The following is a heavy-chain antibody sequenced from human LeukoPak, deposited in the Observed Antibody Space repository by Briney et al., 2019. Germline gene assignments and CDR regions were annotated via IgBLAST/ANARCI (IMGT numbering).Heavy chain of an antibody. Sequence: GGSLRLSCAASGFVVNSNYMSWVRQAPGKGLEWVSVIYSAGTTFYADSVKGRLSISRDNSKNTLYLHMDSLRAEDTAVYYCAGGVLPYYFDYWGQGTLVTVSA. V-gene: IGHV3-66*01. CDR1: GFVVNSNY. CDR2: IYSAGTT. J-gene: IGHJ4*02. CDR3: AGGVLPYYFDY. D-gene: IGHD3-3*01.